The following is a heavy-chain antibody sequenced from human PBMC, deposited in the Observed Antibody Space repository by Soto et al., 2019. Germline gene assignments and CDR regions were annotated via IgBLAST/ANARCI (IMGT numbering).Heavy chain of an antibody. CDR2: SYYSGGT. V-gene: IGHV4-39*01. CDR1: GGSISSSSYY. Sequence: QLQLQESRPGLVKPSETLSLTCTVSGGSISSSSYYWGWIRQPPGKGLEWIGSSYYSGGTYYNPSLKSRVIIYGDTSNTQFVPKLSSVTASDTAVYYCARHSLPEAARRAYYFDYWGQGTLVTVSS. CDR3: ARHSLPEAARRAYYFDY. D-gene: IGHD6-6*01. J-gene: IGHJ4*02.